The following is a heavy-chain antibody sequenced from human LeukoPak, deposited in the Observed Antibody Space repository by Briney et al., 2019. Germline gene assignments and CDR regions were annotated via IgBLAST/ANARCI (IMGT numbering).Heavy chain of an antibody. CDR2: TSAYNGNT. CDR3: ARVYVEAAPPYYFDY. CDR1: GYTFTSYG. V-gene: IGHV1-18*01. Sequence: ASVKVSCKASGYTFTSYGISWVRQAPGQGLEWMGWTSAYNGNTNYAQKLQDRVTMTTDISTSTAYMELRSLRSDDTAVYYCARVYVEAAPPYYFDYWGQGTLVTVSS. J-gene: IGHJ4*02. D-gene: IGHD2-15*01.